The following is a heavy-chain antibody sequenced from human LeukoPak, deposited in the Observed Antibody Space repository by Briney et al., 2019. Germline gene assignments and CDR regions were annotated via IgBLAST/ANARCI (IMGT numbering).Heavy chain of an antibody. CDR2: ISYDGSNK. CDR3: ARGLLEGPPSTLSIAARPGGAFDI. Sequence: GGSLRLSCAASGFTFSSYAMHWVRQAPGKGLEWVAVISYDGSNKYYADSVKGRFTISRDNSKNTLYLQMNSLRAEDTAVYYCARGLLEGPPSTLSIAARPGGAFDIWGQGTMVTVSS. D-gene: IGHD6-6*01. V-gene: IGHV3-30-3*01. J-gene: IGHJ3*02. CDR1: GFTFSSYA.